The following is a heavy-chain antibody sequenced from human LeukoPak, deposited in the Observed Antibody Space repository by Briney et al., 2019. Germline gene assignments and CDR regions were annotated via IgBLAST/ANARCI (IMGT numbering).Heavy chain of an antibody. D-gene: IGHD1-26*01. J-gene: IGHJ5*02. Sequence: SETRSLTCTVSGAFITRDTYYWAWVRQSPGKGLEWIGSIWFDGNDYYNPSLRSRVAMSVDPSKSQFSLRVNSVTAADTGIYYGVRDPRGRYEDWCDPWGQGTLVTVSS. CDR1: GAFITRDTYY. CDR3: VRDPRGRYEDWCDP. CDR2: IWFDGND. V-gene: IGHV4-39*07.